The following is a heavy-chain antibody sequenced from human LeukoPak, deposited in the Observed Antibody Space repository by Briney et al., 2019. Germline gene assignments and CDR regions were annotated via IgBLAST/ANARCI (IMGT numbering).Heavy chain of an antibody. CDR3: ARDKSSSGWYHY. Sequence: SETLSLTCTVSGDSISGYYWSWVRQPPGKGLEWIGYIYYSGSTNYNPSLKSRVTISVDTSKNQFSLKLSSVTAADTAVYYCARDKSSSGWYHYWGQGTLVTVSS. CDR1: GDSISGYY. CDR2: IYYSGST. V-gene: IGHV4-59*01. J-gene: IGHJ4*02. D-gene: IGHD6-19*01.